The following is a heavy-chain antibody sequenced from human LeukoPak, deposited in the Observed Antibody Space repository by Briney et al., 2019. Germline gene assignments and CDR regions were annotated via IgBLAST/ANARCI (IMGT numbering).Heavy chain of an antibody. J-gene: IGHJ6*03. CDR2: ISYDGSNK. CDR1: GFTFSSYA. Sequence: GRSLRLSCAASGFTFSSYAMHWVRQAPGKGLEWVAVISYDGSNKYYADSVKGRFTISRDNSKNTLYLQMNSLRAEDTAVYYCARDAPVGQLASPEYYYYYYMDVWGKGTTVTVSS. V-gene: IGHV3-30-3*01. CDR3: ARDAPVGQLASPEYYYYYYMDV. D-gene: IGHD6-6*01.